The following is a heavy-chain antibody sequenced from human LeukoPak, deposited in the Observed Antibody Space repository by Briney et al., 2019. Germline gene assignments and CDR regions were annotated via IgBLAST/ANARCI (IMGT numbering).Heavy chain of an antibody. CDR3: TTDSYCSTTTCYASSNYYYGLDA. CDR1: GFAFSNAW. Sequence: GGSLRLSCAASGFAFSNAWMTWVRQAPGKGLEWVGRIYRNADGGTTDYAAPVKGRFTISRDDSKNTLYLQMNSLKTEDTAVYYCTTDSYCSTTTCYASSNYYYGLDAWGQGTSVTVSS. V-gene: IGHV3-15*05. CDR2: IYRNADGGTT. D-gene: IGHD2-2*01. J-gene: IGHJ6*02.